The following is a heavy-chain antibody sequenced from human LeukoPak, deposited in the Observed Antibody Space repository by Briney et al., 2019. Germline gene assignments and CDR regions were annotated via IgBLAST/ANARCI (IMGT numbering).Heavy chain of an antibody. CDR2: IIPIFGTA. V-gene: IGHV1-69*01. Sequence: SVKVSCKASGGTFSSYAISWARQAPGQGLEWMGGIIPIFGTANYAQKFQGRVTITADESTSTAYMELSSLRSEDTAVYYCARALVVVPAAIGSWFDPWGQGTLVTVSS. CDR1: GGTFSSYA. CDR3: ARALVVVPAAIGSWFDP. D-gene: IGHD2-2*02. J-gene: IGHJ5*02.